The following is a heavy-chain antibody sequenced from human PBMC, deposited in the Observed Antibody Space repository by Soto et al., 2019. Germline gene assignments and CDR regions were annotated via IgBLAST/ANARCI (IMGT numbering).Heavy chain of an antibody. CDR3: ARGSAGYCSGGSCSNWFDP. V-gene: IGHV4-34*01. CDR1: GGSFSGYY. J-gene: IGHJ5*02. D-gene: IGHD2-15*01. Sequence: QVQLQQWGAGLLKPSETLSLTCAVYGGSFSGYYWSWIRQPPGKGLEWIGEINHSGSTNYNPSLKSRVTISVDTSNNQLSLKLSSVTAADTAVYYCARGSAGYCSGGSCSNWFDPWGQGTLVTVSS. CDR2: INHSGST.